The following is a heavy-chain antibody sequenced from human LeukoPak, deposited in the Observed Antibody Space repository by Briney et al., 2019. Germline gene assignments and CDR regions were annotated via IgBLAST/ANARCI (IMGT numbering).Heavy chain of an antibody. D-gene: IGHD1-26*01. V-gene: IGHV3-15*01. CDR1: GFTFSDFY. CDR2: IKSKDVGGTT. Sequence: GGSLRLSCAASGFTFSDFYMSWIRQAPGKGLEWVGRIKSKDVGGTTDYAAPVKGRFTISRDDSKKTVYLQMNSLETEDTAVYHCSTDFSGGYFGSWGQGTLVTVSS. CDR3: STDFSGGYFGS. J-gene: IGHJ4*02.